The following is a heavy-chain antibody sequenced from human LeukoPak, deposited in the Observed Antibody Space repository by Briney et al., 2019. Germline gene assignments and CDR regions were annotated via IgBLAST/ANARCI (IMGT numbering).Heavy chain of an antibody. D-gene: IGHD2-15*01. CDR2: ISYSGGT. CDR1: SGSISTYY. Sequence: SETLSLTCTVSSGSISTYYWNWIRQPPGKGLEWIGYISYSGGTNYNPSLKSRVTISVDTSKNQFSLKLSSVTAADTAVYYCAREVGGTSNPFDYWGQGTLVTVSS. V-gene: IGHV4-59*01. J-gene: IGHJ4*02. CDR3: AREVGGTSNPFDY.